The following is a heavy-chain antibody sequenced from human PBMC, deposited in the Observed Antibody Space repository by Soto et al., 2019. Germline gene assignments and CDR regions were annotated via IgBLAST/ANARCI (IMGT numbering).Heavy chain of an antibody. CDR1: GGTFSSYA. D-gene: IGHD6-19*01. CDR2: IIPIFGTA. Sequence: SVKVSCKASGGTFSSYAISWVRQAPGQGLEWMGGIIPIFGTANYAQKFQGRVTITADESTSTAYMELSSLRSEDTAVYYCARVGAVAGTGVYYYYGMDVWGQGTTVTVSS. CDR3: ARVGAVAGTGVYYYYGMDV. J-gene: IGHJ6*02. V-gene: IGHV1-69*13.